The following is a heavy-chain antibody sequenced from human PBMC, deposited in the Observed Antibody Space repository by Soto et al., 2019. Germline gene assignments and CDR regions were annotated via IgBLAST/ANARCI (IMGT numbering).Heavy chain of an antibody. CDR2: ISYDGSNK. CDR1: GFTFSSYG. J-gene: IGHJ4*02. CDR3: ARDGRGY. Sequence: QVQLVESGGGVVQPGRSLRLSCAASGFTFSSYGMHWVRQAPGKGLEWVAVISYDGSNKYYADSVKGRFTISRDNSKNTLYLQMNSLRAGDTAVYYCARDGRGYWGQGTLVTVSS. V-gene: IGHV3-30*03.